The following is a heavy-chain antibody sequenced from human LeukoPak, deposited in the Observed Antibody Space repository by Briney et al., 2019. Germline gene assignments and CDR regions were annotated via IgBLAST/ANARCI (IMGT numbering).Heavy chain of an antibody. Sequence: SETLSLTCGVYGGSFSGYYWSWIRQPPGKGLEWIGEINHSGSTHYNPSLKSRVTISVDTSRNQFSLKLSSVTAADTAVYYCARDGSRQWLGTYNWFDPWGQGTLVTVSS. CDR1: GGSFSGYY. J-gene: IGHJ5*02. V-gene: IGHV4-34*01. D-gene: IGHD6-19*01. CDR3: ARDGSRQWLGTYNWFDP. CDR2: INHSGST.